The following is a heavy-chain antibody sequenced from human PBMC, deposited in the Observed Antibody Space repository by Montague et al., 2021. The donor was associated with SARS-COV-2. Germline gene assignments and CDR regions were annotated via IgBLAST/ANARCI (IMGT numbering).Heavy chain of an antibody. D-gene: IGHD1-14*01. V-gene: IGHV4-59*02. CDR3: ARETMTADAFDI. Sequence: SETLSLTCTVSGASVSSSDWGWIRQSPGKGLEWIGYFYSVGSTDYNPSLKSRVTISRDTSKNQFSLKVGPVTAADTAIYYCARETMTADAFDIWGQGTMVTVSS. CDR2: FYSVGST. J-gene: IGHJ3*02. CDR1: GASVSSSD.